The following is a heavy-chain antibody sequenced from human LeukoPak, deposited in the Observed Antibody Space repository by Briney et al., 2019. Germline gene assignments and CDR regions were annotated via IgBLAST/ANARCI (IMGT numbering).Heavy chain of an antibody. CDR1: GGSFSNFA. CDR2: IFGTV. J-gene: IGHJ4*02. Sequence: ASVKVSCKASGGSFSNFAISWVRQAPGQGFEWLGGIFGTVTYVPNFQGRVSFTTDESTSTAYMGLSGLTPEDTAVYYFVAQLVDAPPTFDYWGQGTLVTVSS. D-gene: IGHD1-1*01. V-gene: IGHV1-69*05. CDR3: VAQLVDAPPTFDY.